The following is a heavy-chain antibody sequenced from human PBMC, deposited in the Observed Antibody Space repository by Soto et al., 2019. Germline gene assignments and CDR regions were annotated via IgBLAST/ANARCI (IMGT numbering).Heavy chain of an antibody. CDR3: ARRYGSSFDY. J-gene: IGHJ4*02. CDR1: GGSISSYY. Sequence: SETRSLTCTVSGGSISSYYWSWIRQPPGKGLEWIGYIYYSGSTNYNPSLKSRVTISVDTSKNQFSLKLSSVTAADTAVYYCARRYGSSFDYWGQGTLVTVSS. V-gene: IGHV4-59*08. CDR2: IYYSGST. D-gene: IGHD6-13*01.